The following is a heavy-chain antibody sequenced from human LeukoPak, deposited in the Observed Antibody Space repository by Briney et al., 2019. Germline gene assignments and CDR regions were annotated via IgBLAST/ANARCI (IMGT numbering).Heavy chain of an antibody. V-gene: IGHV4-38-2*02. D-gene: IGHD3-10*01. CDR2: IYHSGST. CDR3: ARRFGDYYYYYYMDV. Sequence: PSETLSLTCTVSGYSISSGYYWGWIRQPPGKGLEWIGSIYHSGSTYYNPSLKSRVTISVDTSKNQFSLKLSSVTAADTAVYYCARRFGDYYYYYYMDVWGKGTTVTVSS. CDR1: GYSISSGYY. J-gene: IGHJ6*03.